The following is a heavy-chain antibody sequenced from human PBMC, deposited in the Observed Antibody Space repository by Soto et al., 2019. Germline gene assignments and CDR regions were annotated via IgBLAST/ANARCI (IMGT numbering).Heavy chain of an antibody. Sequence: AGGSLRLSCAASGFTFSSYAMSWVRQAPGKGLEWVSAISGSGGSTYYADSVKGRFTISRDNSKNTLYLQMNSLRAEDTAVYYCAKDRGLIAVAGWVLVWGQGTLVTVSS. CDR3: AKDRGLIAVAGWVLV. CDR1: GFTFSSYA. V-gene: IGHV3-23*01. J-gene: IGHJ4*02. D-gene: IGHD6-19*01. CDR2: ISGSGGST.